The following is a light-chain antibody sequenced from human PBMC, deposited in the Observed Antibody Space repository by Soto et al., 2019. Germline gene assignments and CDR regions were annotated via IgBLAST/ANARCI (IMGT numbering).Light chain of an antibody. V-gene: IGKV1-5*01. CDR1: QSVSNW. CDR3: QQYSSYLT. J-gene: IGKJ1*01. Sequence: MTQSPATLSVSAGERATLSCRASQSVSNWLAWYQQKLGKAPKLLIYDVSSLESGVPSKFSGSGSGTEFTLTISSLQPDDFATYYCQQYSSYLTFGQGTKVDIK. CDR2: DVS.